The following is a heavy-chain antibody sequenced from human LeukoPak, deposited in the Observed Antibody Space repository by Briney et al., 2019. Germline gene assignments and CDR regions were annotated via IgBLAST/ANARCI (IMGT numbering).Heavy chain of an antibody. CDR1: GFTFSNYW. Sequence: GGSLRLSCAVYGFTFSNYWMSWVRQAPGKGLEMVANIKQDGSQKYYVHSLKGRFTISRDNAKNSLYLQMNSLRAEDTAVYYCARGKSGSNAAFDYWGQGTLVTVSS. CDR2: IKQDGSQK. D-gene: IGHD1-26*01. CDR3: ARGKSGSNAAFDY. V-gene: IGHV3-7*01. J-gene: IGHJ4*02.